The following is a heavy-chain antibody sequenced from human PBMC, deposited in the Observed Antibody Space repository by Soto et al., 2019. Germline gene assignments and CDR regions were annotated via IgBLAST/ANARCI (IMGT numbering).Heavy chain of an antibody. Sequence: GGSLRLSCAASGFTFSDYYMSWIRQAPGKGLEWLSYISSSSSYTNYADSVKGRFTISRDNAKDSLYLQMNSLRAEDSAVYYCARPISVFDSYYFAYWGQGTPVTVSS. J-gene: IGHJ4*02. D-gene: IGHD3-9*01. CDR3: ARPISVFDSYYFAY. CDR1: GFTFSDYY. CDR2: ISSSSSYT. V-gene: IGHV3-11*03.